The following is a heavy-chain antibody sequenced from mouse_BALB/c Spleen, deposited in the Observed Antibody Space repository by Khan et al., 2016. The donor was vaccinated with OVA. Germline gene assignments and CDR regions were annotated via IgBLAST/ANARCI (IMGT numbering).Heavy chain of an antibody. D-gene: IGHD2-14*01. CDR1: GYTFTSYT. CDR2: INPSNGYT. J-gene: IGHJ3*01. CDR3: VRDGAYHRNDGWFAY. Sequence: VQLQQSGAELARPGASVKMSCKASGYTFTSYTIHWIKQRPGQGLEWIGYINPSNGYTNYNQKFKDKATSTTDKSSTTAYLQLSSLTSDDSAVYNCVRDGAYHRNDGWFAYWGQGTLVTVSA. V-gene: IGHV1-4*01.